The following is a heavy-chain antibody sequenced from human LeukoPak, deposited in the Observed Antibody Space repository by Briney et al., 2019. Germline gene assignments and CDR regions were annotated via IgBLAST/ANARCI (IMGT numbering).Heavy chain of an antibody. V-gene: IGHV1-2*06. CDR1: GYTFTGYY. J-gene: IGHJ6*02. D-gene: IGHD2-2*01. CDR3: ARDCSSTSCRYYYYYGMDV. CDR2: INPNSGGT. Sequence: ASVKVSCKASGYTFTGYYMHWVRQAPGQGLEWMGRINPNSGGTNYAQKFQGRVTMTRDTSISTAYMELSRLRSDDTAVYYCARDCSSTSCRYYYYYGMDVWGQGTTVTVSS.